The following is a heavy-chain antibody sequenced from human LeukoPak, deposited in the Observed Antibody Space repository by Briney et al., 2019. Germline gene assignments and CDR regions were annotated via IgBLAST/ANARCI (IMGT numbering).Heavy chain of an antibody. CDR1: GYSISSGYY. Sequence: SETLSLTCTVSGYSISSGYYWGWIRQPPGKGLEWIGSIYHSGSTYYNPSLKSRVTISVDTSKNQFSLKLSSVTAADTAVYYCARKDYGNYRDFDSWGQGTLVTVST. V-gene: IGHV4-38-2*02. CDR2: IYHSGST. J-gene: IGHJ4*02. CDR3: ARKDYGNYRDFDS. D-gene: IGHD4-11*01.